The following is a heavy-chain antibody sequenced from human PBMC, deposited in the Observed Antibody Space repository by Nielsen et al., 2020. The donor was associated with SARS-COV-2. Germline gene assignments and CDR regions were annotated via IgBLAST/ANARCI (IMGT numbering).Heavy chain of an antibody. CDR2: ISWNSGSI. CDR3: QVADSLGY. J-gene: IGHJ4*02. Sequence: GGSLRLSCAASGFIFSTYWMHWVRQAPGKGLEWVSGISWNSGSIGYADSVKGRFTISRDNAKNSLYLQMNSLRAEDTALYYCQVADSLGYWGQGTLVTVSS. D-gene: IGHD5-12*01. V-gene: IGHV3-9*01. CDR1: GFIFSTYW.